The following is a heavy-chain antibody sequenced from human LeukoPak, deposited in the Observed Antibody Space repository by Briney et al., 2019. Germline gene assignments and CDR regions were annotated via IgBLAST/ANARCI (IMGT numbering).Heavy chain of an antibody. D-gene: IGHD1-26*01. Sequence: PGGALRLSCAASGFAFNNYAMTWVSQAPGKGLDRVSNINDNGGQRHYADSVKGRCTISRDNSKNTLFLQMDSLRAEDTAVYYCAKTQWKVGATDYFDYWGQGILVTVSS. V-gene: IGHV3-23*01. CDR2: INDNGGQR. CDR3: AKTQWKVGATDYFDY. J-gene: IGHJ4*02. CDR1: GFAFNNYA.